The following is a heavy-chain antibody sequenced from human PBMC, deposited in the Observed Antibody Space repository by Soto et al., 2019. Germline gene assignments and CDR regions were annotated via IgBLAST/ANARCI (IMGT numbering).Heavy chain of an antibody. CDR3: ARHQRDDASRKIDC. V-gene: IGHV5-51*01. Sequence: PGESLKISCQGSGYSFTSNWIGWVRRMPGKGLEWMGIINPADSDIKYSPSFQGQVTISADKSIGTAYLQWSSLKASDTAMYYCARHQRDDASRKIDCWGQGTLVTVSS. J-gene: IGHJ4*02. CDR2: INPADSDI. CDR1: GYSFTSNW. D-gene: IGHD3-16*01.